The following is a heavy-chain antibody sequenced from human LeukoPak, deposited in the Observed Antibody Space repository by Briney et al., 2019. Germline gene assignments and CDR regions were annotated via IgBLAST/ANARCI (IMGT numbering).Heavy chain of an antibody. CDR3: ARLWFGAHALDY. Sequence: PGGSLRLSCAASGFTFSSYEMNWVRQAPGKGLEWVSYISSSGSTIYYADSVKGRFIISRDNAKNSLYLQMNSLRAEDTAVYYCARLWFGAHALDYWGQGTLVTVSS. V-gene: IGHV3-48*03. D-gene: IGHD3-10*01. CDR2: ISSSGSTI. CDR1: GFTFSSYE. J-gene: IGHJ4*02.